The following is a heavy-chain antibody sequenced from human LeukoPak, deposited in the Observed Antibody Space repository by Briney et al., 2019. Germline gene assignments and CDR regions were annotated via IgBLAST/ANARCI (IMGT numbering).Heavy chain of an antibody. J-gene: IGHJ4*02. CDR3: ARGYCSSCSCYDY. D-gene: IGHD2-15*01. Sequence: PSETLSHTCAVYGGSFSGYYWSWIRQPPGKGLEWIGEINHSGSTNYNPSLKSRVTISVDTSKNQFSLKLSSVTAADTAVYYCARGYCSSCSCYDYWGQGTLVTVSS. CDR2: INHSGST. V-gene: IGHV4-34*01. CDR1: GGSFSGYY.